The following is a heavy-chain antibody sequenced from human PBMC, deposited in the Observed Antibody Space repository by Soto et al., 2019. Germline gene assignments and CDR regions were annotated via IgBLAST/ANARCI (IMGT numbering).Heavy chain of an antibody. Sequence: SETLSLTCTVSDGSISTYFCNWIRQPAGKGLEWIGRIDNSGNTNYNPSLKSRVTMSADASRNQFSLKLNSVTAADTAVYYCARAGQDFWSGPFDYWGPGALGTVAS. J-gene: IGHJ4*02. V-gene: IGHV4-4*07. D-gene: IGHD3-3*01. CDR3: ARAGQDFWSGPFDY. CDR2: IDNSGNT. CDR1: DGSISTYF.